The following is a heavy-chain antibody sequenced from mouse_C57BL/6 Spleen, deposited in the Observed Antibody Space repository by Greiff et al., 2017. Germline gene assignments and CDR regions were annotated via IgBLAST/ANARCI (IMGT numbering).Heavy chain of an antibody. Sequence: VQLQQSGPELVKPGASVKIPCKASGYTFTDYNMDWVKQSPGQSLEWIGDINPNNGGTIYNQKFKGKATLTVDKSSSTAYMELRSLRSEDTADYECARSGQRRPLLDYWGQGTTLTVSS. CDR3: ARSGQRRPLLDY. J-gene: IGHJ2*01. CDR1: GYTFTDYN. D-gene: IGHD3-2*02. CDR2: INPNNGGT. V-gene: IGHV1-18*01.